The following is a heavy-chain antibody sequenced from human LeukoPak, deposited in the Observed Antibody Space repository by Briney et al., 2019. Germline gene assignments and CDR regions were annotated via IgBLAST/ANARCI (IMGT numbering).Heavy chain of an antibody. J-gene: IGHJ4*02. CDR3: AKDFSSGYYYFDY. CDR2: ISWNSDSE. D-gene: IGHD3-22*01. Sequence: SLKISCAASGFNFDDYAIHWVRQAPGKGLEWVSGISWNSDSEHYADSVKGRFTISRDNAKNSLFLQMNSLRPEDTAVYYCAKDFSSGYYYFDYWGQGTLVTVSS. CDR1: GFNFDDYA. V-gene: IGHV3-9*01.